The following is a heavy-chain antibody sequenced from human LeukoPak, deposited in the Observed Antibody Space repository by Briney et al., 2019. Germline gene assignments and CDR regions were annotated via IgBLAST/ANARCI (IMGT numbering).Heavy chain of an antibody. D-gene: IGHD2-2*01. J-gene: IGHJ5*02. Sequence: SVKVSCRASGGTFSTYAISWVRQAPGQGLEWMGRIIPILGIANYAQKFQGRVTITADKSTSTAYMELSSLRSGDTAVYYCARASLDIVVVPAANNWFDPWGQGTLVTVSS. V-gene: IGHV1-69*04. CDR1: GGTFSTYA. CDR3: ARASLDIVVVPAANNWFDP. CDR2: IIPILGIA.